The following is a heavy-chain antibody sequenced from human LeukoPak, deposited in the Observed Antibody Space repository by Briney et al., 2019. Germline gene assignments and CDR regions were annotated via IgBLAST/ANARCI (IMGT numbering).Heavy chain of an antibody. D-gene: IGHD6-19*01. CDR2: GDYSGGT. J-gene: IGHJ5*02. CDR3: ARQYSSGWYDYNWFDP. CDR1: GDSFSSVTDY. Sequence: PSETLSLTCTVSGDSFSSVTDYWAWIRQPPGKGLEWIASGDYSGGTYYNPSLESRVAISADMSKNQFSLKLSSVTAADTAVYYCARQYSSGWYDYNWFDPWGQGTLVTVSS. V-gene: IGHV4-39*01.